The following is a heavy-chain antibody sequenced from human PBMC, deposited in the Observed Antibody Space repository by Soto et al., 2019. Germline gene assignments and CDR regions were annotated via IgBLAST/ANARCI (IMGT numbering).Heavy chain of an antibody. CDR1: DFSFNSYG. CDR3: ARDLDYYDISGYKTLGYYYGMDV. J-gene: IGHJ6*02. CDR2: IIPIYGTA. Sequence: EAPAKVSCTAYDFSFNSYGISWVRQDTGQGLEWMGGIIPIYGTANYAQQFQGRVTMTADESTSTAYMELSSLRSEDTAVYYCARDLDYYDISGYKTLGYYYGMDVWGQGTTVTVSS. D-gene: IGHD3-22*01. V-gene: IGHV1-69*13.